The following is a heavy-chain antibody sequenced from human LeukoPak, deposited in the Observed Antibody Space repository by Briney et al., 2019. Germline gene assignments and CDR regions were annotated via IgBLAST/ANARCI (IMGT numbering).Heavy chain of an antibody. V-gene: IGHV1-8*01. CDR1: GYTFTSYD. Sequence: ASVKVSCKASGYTFTSYDINWVRQATGQGLEWMGWMNPNSGNTGYAQTFRGRVTITTDTSTSTAYMELRRLRSDDTAVYYCARAYDFWSGYYGAWGQGTMVTVS. CDR2: MNPNSGNT. D-gene: IGHD3-3*01. J-gene: IGHJ3*01. CDR3: ARAYDFWSGYYGA.